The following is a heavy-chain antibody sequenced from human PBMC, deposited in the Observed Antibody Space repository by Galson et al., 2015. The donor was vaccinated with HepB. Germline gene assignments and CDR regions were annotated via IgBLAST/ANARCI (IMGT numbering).Heavy chain of an antibody. V-gene: IGHV3-21*01. J-gene: IGHJ4*02. CDR2: ISSSSSYI. CDR1: GFTFSSYS. CDR3: ARGVRSEQLHFDY. Sequence: SLRLSCAASGFTFSSYSMNWVRQAPGKGLEWVSSISSSSSYIYYADSVKGRFTISRDNAKNSLYLQMNSLRAEDTAVYYCARGVRSEQLHFDYWGQGTLVTVSS. D-gene: IGHD6-6*01.